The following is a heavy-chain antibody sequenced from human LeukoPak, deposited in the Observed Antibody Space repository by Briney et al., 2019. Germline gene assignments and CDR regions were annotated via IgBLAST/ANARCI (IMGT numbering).Heavy chain of an antibody. Sequence: ASVKVSCKASGYTFTSYYMHWVRQAPGQGLEWMGIINPSGGSTSYAQKFQGRVTMTRDTSTSTVYMELSSLRSEDTAVYYCARGGYCSGGSCYLIDYWGQGTLVTVSS. V-gene: IGHV1-46*01. J-gene: IGHJ4*02. CDR1: GYTFTSYY. CDR3: ARGGYCSGGSCYLIDY. CDR2: INPSGGST. D-gene: IGHD2-15*01.